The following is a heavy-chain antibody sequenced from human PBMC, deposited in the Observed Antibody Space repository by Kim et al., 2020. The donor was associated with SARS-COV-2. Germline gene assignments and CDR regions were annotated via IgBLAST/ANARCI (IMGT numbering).Heavy chain of an antibody. D-gene: IGHD6-13*01. CDR2: IFGSGSGT. Sequence: GGSLRLSCAATPSNAAMSWVRQAPGKGLEWVSGIFGSGSGTYYADSVKGRFTISRDNSKNMVYLQMNNLRVEDTAVYYCAKHLHVSSVTLYWYFDLWGRGTLVTVSS. CDR3: AKHLHVSSVTLYWYFDL. J-gene: IGHJ2*01. CDR1: PSNAA. V-gene: IGHV3-23*01.